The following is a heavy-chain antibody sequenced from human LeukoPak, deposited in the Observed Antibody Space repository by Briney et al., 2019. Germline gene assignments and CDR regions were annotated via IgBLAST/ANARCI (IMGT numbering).Heavy chain of an antibody. CDR1: GFTFRSYE. V-gene: IGHV3-48*03. D-gene: IGHD4-17*01. CDR2: IYSSGSTT. J-gene: IGHJ5*02. Sequence: GGPLRLSCVASGFTFRSYEMNWVRQAPGKGLEWIAYIYSSGSTTYYADSVKGRFTASRDNAKNSLYLQMNSLRVEDTAVYYCVRGGYGDYGRGSWGQGTLLTVSS. CDR3: VRGGYGDYGRGS.